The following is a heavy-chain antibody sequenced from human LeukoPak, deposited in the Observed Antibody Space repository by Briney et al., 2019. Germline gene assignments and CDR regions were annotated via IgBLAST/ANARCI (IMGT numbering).Heavy chain of an antibody. CDR1: GFTFSSYA. V-gene: IGHV3-23*01. CDR3: AKQFVYNGGYYYFDN. J-gene: IGHJ4*02. Sequence: GGSLRLSCAASGFTFSSYAMSWVRQAPGKGLEWVSDISGGGGTTNYADSVKGRFTISRDNSRNTVDLHMNSLRVEDTAVYYCAKQFVYNGGYYYFDNWGQGTLVTVSS. CDR2: ISGGGGTT. D-gene: IGHD3-22*01.